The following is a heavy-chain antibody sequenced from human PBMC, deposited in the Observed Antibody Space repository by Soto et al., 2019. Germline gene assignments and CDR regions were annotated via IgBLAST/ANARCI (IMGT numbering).Heavy chain of an antibody. CDR2: VYHTGDT. J-gene: IGHJ5*02. V-gene: IGHV4-4*02. CDR3: AREIVTAGGNNYFDP. CDR1: GGTVASSHW. Sequence: TSETLSLTCGVSGGTVASSHWWSWVRQSPGGGLEWIGNVYHTGDTNFNPSLQSRVTISVDKSNNQFSLRLSSLTAADTAVYFCAREIVTAGGNNYFDPWGPGTLVTVSS. D-gene: IGHD2-21*02.